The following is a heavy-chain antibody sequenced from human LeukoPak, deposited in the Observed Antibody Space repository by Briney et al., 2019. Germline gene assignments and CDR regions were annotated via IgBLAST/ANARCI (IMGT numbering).Heavy chain of an antibody. D-gene: IGHD2-2*01. J-gene: IGHJ4*02. V-gene: IGHV3-21*01. CDR3: ARGGCSTTNCPSFDY. CDR1: GFTFSAYS. CDR2: ITSSSTYI. Sequence: GGSLRLSCAASGFTFSAYSMNWVRQAPGKGLEWVSSITSSSTYIYYADLVKGRFTISRDNAKNSLYLQMGSLRAEDTAVYYCARGGCSTTNCPSFDYWGQGTLVTVSS.